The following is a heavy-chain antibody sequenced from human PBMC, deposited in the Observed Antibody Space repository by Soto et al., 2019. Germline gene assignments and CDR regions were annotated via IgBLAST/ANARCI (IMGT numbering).Heavy chain of an antibody. CDR2: IYHTGST. V-gene: IGHV4-4*02. J-gene: IGHJ4*02. D-gene: IGHD1-26*01. CDR1: SDSIAGSNW. Sequence: PSETLSLTCAVSSDSIAGSNWWSWVRQPLGKGLEWIGEIYHTGSTHYKPSLASRVTISVDTSKNQFSLELNSVTAADTAVYYCAREVWDAVRYFDYWGQGILVTVSS. CDR3: AREVWDAVRYFDY.